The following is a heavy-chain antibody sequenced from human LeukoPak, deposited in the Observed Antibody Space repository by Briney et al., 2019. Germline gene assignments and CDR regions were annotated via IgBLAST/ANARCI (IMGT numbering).Heavy chain of an antibody. J-gene: IGHJ4*02. Sequence: ASVKVSXKASGYTFTSYDINWVRQATGQGLEWMGWMNPNSGNTGYAQKFQGRVTMTRNTSISTAYMELSSLRSEDTAVYYCARVVTMVRGSFGYWGQGTLVTVSS. V-gene: IGHV1-8*01. D-gene: IGHD3-10*01. CDR3: ARVVTMVRGSFGY. CDR2: MNPNSGNT. CDR1: GYTFTSYD.